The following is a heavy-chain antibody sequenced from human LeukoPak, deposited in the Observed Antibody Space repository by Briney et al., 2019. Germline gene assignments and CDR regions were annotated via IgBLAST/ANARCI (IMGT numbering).Heavy chain of an antibody. D-gene: IGHD3-10*01. CDR1: GYTFTSYY. Sequence: ASVKVSCKASGYTFTSYYMHWVRQAPGQGLEWMGIINPSGGSTSYAQKFQGRVTMTRDTSTGTVYMELSSLRSEDTAVYYCARVRGLYGSGSYCFDYWGQGTLVTVSS. V-gene: IGHV1-46*01. J-gene: IGHJ4*02. CDR3: ARVRGLYGSGSYCFDY. CDR2: INPSGGST.